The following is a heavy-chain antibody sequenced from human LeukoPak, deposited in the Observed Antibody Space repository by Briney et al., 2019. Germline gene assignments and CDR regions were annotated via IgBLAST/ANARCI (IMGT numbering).Heavy chain of an antibody. D-gene: IGHD5-18*01. V-gene: IGHV3-23*01. Sequence: GGSLRLSCAASGFTFSSYAMSWVRQAPGKGLEWVSAISGSGGSTYYADSVKGRFTISRDNAKNSLYLQMNSLRAEDTALYYCARSSYGSWYYFDYWGQGTLVTVSS. CDR2: ISGSGGST. CDR1: GFTFSSYA. J-gene: IGHJ4*02. CDR3: ARSSYGSWYYFDY.